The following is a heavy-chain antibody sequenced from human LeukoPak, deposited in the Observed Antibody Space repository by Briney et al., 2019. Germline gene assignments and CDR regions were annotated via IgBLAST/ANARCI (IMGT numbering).Heavy chain of an antibody. Sequence: GGSLRLSCAASGFTFSSYEMTWVRHAPGKGLEWVSYISSSGSIIYYADSVKGRFTISRDNAKNSLYLQMNSLRGEDTAVYYCARDLPFDYWGQGTLVTVSS. CDR1: GFTFSSYE. V-gene: IGHV3-48*03. CDR2: ISSSGSII. CDR3: ARDLPFDY. J-gene: IGHJ4*02.